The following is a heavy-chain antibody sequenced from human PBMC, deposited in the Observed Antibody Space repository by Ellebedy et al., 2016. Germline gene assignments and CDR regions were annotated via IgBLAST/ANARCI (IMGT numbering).Heavy chain of an antibody. CDR3: ARDQEWELLGGAFDI. Sequence: ASVKVSCKASGYTFTSYYMHWVRQAPGQGLEWMGIINPSGGSTSYAQKFQGRVTMTRDTSTSTVYMELSSLRSEDTAVYYCARDQEWELLGGAFDIWGQGTMVTVSS. D-gene: IGHD1-26*01. CDR2: INPSGGST. V-gene: IGHV1-46*01. CDR1: GYTFTSYY. J-gene: IGHJ3*02.